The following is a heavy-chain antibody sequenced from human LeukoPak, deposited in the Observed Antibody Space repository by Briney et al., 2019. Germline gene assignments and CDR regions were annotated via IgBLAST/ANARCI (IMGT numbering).Heavy chain of an antibody. D-gene: IGHD6-13*01. CDR3: ARGVYIAAAQYGY. J-gene: IGHJ4*02. V-gene: IGHV4-59*01. CDR2: MYYSGTT. Sequence: SETLSLTCTVSGGSISSYYWSWIRQPPGQGLEWIGYMYYSGTTNYNPSLKSRVTISVDTSKNQFSLKLSSVTAADTAVYYCARGVYIAAAQYGYWGQGTLVTVSS. CDR1: GGSISSYY.